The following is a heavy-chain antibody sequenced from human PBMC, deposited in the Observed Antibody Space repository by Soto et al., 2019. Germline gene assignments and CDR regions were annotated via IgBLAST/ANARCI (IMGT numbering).Heavy chain of an antibody. D-gene: IGHD3-3*02. Sequence: VQLLESGGGLVQPGGSLRLSCEASGFTFSNYAMAWVRQTPGEGPEWVSSIGGGDDIFYAEYVQGRFIISRDDSRSTMYLHMSNLRVEDTATYFCAKDSISYNGIYDAFDVWGQGTVVTVSS. CDR1: GFTFSNYA. V-gene: IGHV3-23*01. CDR2: IGGGDDI. J-gene: IGHJ3*01. CDR3: AKDSISYNGIYDAFDV.